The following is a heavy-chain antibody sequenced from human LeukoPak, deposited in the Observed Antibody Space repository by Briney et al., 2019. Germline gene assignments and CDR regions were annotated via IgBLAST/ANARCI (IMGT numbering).Heavy chain of an antibody. J-gene: IGHJ4*02. Sequence: SETLSLTCTVSGGSISSSSYYWGWIRQPPGKGLEWIGSIYYSGSTYYNPSLKSRVTISVDTSKNQFSLKLSSVTAADTAVYYCARGFGQQLRGGAVSDYWGQGTLVTVSS. V-gene: IGHV4-39*07. D-gene: IGHD6-13*01. CDR2: IYYSGST. CDR3: ARGFGQQLRGGAVSDY. CDR1: GGSISSSSYY.